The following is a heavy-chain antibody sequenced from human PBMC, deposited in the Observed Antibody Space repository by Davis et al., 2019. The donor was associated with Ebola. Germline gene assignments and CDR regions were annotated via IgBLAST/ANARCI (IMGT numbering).Heavy chain of an antibody. Sequence: SETLSLTCSVSGASISSYYWSWIRQAPGKGLEWIGFRYNSGSTNHNPSLQSRVIISIDTANKQISLKLSSVTAADTAVYYCARYSGTAMTPWGQGTLVTVSS. CDR3: ARYSGTAMTP. CDR2: RYNSGST. V-gene: IGHV4-59*01. CDR1: GASISSYY. J-gene: IGHJ4*02. D-gene: IGHD5-18*01.